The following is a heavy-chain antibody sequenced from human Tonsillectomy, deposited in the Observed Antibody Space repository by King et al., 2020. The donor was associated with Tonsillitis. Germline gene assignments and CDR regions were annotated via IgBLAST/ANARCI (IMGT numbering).Heavy chain of an antibody. Sequence: QLVQSGAELKKPGASVRVSCKTSGFTFSTYGMSWVRQAPGQGLEWMGWISAYNGDTNYEQKFQGRVTMTTDTSTSTVYMELRSLRSDDTAVYYCAREGELGPFDNWGQGTLVTVSS. J-gene: IGHJ4*02. CDR3: AREGELGPFDN. CDR1: GFTFSTYG. V-gene: IGHV1-18*01. D-gene: IGHD1-26*01. CDR2: ISAYNGDT.